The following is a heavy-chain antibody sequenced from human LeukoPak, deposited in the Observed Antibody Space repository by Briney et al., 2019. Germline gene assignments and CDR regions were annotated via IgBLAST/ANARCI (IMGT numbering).Heavy chain of an antibody. CDR3: ARDLDN. D-gene: IGHD2-2*03. V-gene: IGHV3-30*04. CDR1: GFTFSSYA. J-gene: IGHJ4*02. CDR2: ISYDGSNK. Sequence: GGSLRLSCAASGFTFSSYAMHWVRQAPGKGLEWVAVISYDGSNKYYADSVKGRFTISRDNSKNTLYLQMNSLRAEDTAVYYCARDLDNWSQGTLVTVSS.